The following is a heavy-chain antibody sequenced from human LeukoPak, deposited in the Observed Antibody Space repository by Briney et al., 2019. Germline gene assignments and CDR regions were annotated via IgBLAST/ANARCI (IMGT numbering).Heavy chain of an antibody. D-gene: IGHD6-25*01. CDR3: AREHPRGGAFDI. CDR1: GGTFSSYA. V-gene: IGHV1-69*13. CDR2: IIPIFGTA. J-gene: IGHJ3*02. Sequence: APVKVSCKASGGTFSSYAISWVRQAPGQGLEWMGGIIPIFGTANYAQKFQGRVTITADESTNTAYLELSSLRSEDTAVYYCAREHPRGGAFDIWGQGTMVTVSS.